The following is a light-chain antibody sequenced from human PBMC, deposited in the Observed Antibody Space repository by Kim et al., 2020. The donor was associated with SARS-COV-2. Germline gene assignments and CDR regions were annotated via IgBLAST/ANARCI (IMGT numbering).Light chain of an antibody. CDR1: RIFSNR. CDR2: GAP. V-gene: IGKV3-15*01. CDR3: LQYHNCPET. Sequence: PPGEKAPLSCWAGRIFSNRLAWYQQKPGQAPRLLIYGAPTRAAGLPARFSGGGFATQFTLTICSLQSEDFALYFCLQYHNCPETFGQGTKVDIK. J-gene: IGKJ2*01.